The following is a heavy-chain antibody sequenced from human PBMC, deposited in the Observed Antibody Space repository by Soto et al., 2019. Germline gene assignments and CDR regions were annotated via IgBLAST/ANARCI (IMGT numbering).Heavy chain of an antibody. CDR3: ARAAAGPWGDYYYYYGMDV. J-gene: IGHJ6*02. CDR2: INAGNGNT. D-gene: IGHD6-13*01. Sequence: ASVKVSCKASGYTFTRYAMHWVRQAPGQRLEWMGWINAGNGNTKYSQKFQGRVTITRDTSASTAYMELSSLRSEDTAVYYCARAAAGPWGDYYYYYGMDVWGQGTTVTVSS. V-gene: IGHV1-3*01. CDR1: GYTFTRYA.